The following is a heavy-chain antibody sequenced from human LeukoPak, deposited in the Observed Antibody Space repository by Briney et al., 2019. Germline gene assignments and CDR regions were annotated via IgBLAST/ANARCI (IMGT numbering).Heavy chain of an antibody. CDR2: IYHSGST. Sequence: PSETLSLTCAVSGGSISSGGYSWSWIRQPPGKGLEWIGYIYHSGSTYYNPSLKSRVTISVDRSKNQFSLKLSFVTAADTAVYYCARATRRDGYNWKNWSSTRFDYWGQGTLVTVSS. D-gene: IGHD5-24*01. CDR1: GGSISSGGYS. CDR3: ARATRRDGYNWKNWSSTRFDY. V-gene: IGHV4-30-2*01. J-gene: IGHJ4*02.